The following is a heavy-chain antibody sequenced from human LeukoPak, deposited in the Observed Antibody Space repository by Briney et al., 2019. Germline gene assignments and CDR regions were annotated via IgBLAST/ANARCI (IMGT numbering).Heavy chain of an antibody. CDR2: TSHSDSP. D-gene: IGHD3-16*01. Sequence: PSETLSLTCSVSGMSITSRHYWGWIRQPPGKGLEWIGSTSHSDSPYYNPSLESRVTISLDTSRNQFSLKLTSVTAADPAVYYCARDFGETSLPNWFDPWGQGTLVIVSS. J-gene: IGHJ5*02. CDR1: GMSITSRHY. V-gene: IGHV4-38-2*02. CDR3: ARDFGETSLPNWFDP.